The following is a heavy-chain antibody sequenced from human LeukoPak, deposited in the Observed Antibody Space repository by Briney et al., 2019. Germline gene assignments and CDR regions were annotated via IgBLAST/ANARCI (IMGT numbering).Heavy chain of an antibody. CDR2: IYSGGST. CDR3: ARDTPTYYYDSSGYT. V-gene: IGHV3-53*01. Sequence: GGSLRLSCAASGFTVSSNYMSWVRQAPGKGLEWVSVIYSGGSTYYADSVKGRFTISRDNSTNTLYLQMNSLRAEDTAVYYCARDTPTYYYDSSGYTWGRGTLVTVSS. J-gene: IGHJ5*02. D-gene: IGHD3-22*01. CDR1: GFTVSSNY.